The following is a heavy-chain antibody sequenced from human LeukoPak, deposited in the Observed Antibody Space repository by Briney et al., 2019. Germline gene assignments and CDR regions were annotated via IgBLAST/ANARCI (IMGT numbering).Heavy chain of an antibody. V-gene: IGHV4-59*01. CDR3: ARGQFYYDSTGYYY. D-gene: IGHD3-22*01. Sequence: KPSETLSLTCTVSGGSTSNYYWSWIRQPPGKGLEWIGHIYYTGNTNYNPSLKSRVTISADTSKNQFSLKLSSVTAADTAVYYCARGQFYYDSTGYYYWGQGTLVTVSS. CDR1: GGSTSNYY. J-gene: IGHJ4*02. CDR2: IYYTGNT.